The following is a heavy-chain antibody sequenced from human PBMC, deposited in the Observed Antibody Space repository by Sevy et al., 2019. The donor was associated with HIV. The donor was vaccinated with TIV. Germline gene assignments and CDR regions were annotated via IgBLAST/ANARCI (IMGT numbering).Heavy chain of an antibody. Sequence: GGSLRLSCAASGFTFSSYAMHWVRQAPGKGLEWMAVISYDGSNKYYADSVKGRFTISRDNSKNTLYLQMNSLRAEDTAVYYCARGGGDWSVDYWGQGTLVTVSS. D-gene: IGHD2-21*02. CDR3: ARGGGDWSVDY. CDR1: GFTFSSYA. V-gene: IGHV3-30-3*01. J-gene: IGHJ4*02. CDR2: ISYDGSNK.